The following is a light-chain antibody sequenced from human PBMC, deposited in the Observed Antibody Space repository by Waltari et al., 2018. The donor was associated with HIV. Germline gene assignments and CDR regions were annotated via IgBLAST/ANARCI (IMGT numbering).Light chain of an antibody. J-gene: IGKJ4*01. Sequence: DIQMTQSPSSLSASVGDRVTITCQASQDIRYYLNWYQQKPGKASKFLIYDASKLETGVPSRFSGSGSGTDFTFTISSLQPEDIATYYCQQYDNLPLTFGGGTTVELK. V-gene: IGKV1-33*01. CDR3: QQYDNLPLT. CDR2: DAS. CDR1: QDIRYY.